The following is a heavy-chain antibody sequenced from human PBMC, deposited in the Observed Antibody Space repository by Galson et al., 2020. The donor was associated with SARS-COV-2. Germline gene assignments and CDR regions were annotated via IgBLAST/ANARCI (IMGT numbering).Heavy chain of an antibody. CDR2: IWYDGSNK. CDR3: ARGSSSHAFDI. CDR1: GFTFSTYG. V-gene: IGHV3-33*01. D-gene: IGHD3-10*01. Sequence: TGGSLRLSCEASGFTFSTYGMDWVRQAPGKGLEWVAVIWYDGSNKYYADSVKGRFTISRDNSKNTLYLQMHSLRADDTAVYYCARGSSSHAFDIWGQGTMVTVSS. J-gene: IGHJ3*02.